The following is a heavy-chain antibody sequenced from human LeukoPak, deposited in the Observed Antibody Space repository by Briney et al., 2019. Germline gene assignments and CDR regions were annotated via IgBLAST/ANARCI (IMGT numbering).Heavy chain of an antibody. J-gene: IGHJ4*02. Sequence: TLSLTCTVSGGSISSGGYYWSWIRQPPGKGLEWIGYIYHSGSTYYNPSLKSRVTISVDRSKNQFSLKLSSVTAADTAVYYCARASGRGVAAPLDYWGQGTLVTVSS. CDR3: ARASGRGVAAPLDY. V-gene: IGHV4-30-2*01. CDR2: IYHSGST. D-gene: IGHD3-10*01. CDR1: GGSISSGGYY.